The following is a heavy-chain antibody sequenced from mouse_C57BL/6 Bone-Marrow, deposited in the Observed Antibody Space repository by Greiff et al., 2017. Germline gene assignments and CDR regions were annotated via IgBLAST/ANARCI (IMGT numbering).Heavy chain of an antibody. Sequence: VMLVESGPGLVQPSQSLSITCTVSGFSLTSYGVHWVRQSPGKGLEWLGVIWSGGSTDYNAAFISRLSISKDNSKSQVFFKMNSLQADDTAIYYCARSTTVVADWYFDVWGTGTTVTVSS. V-gene: IGHV2-2*01. CDR2: IWSGGST. CDR3: ARSTTVVADWYFDV. CDR1: GFSLTSYG. J-gene: IGHJ1*03. D-gene: IGHD1-1*01.